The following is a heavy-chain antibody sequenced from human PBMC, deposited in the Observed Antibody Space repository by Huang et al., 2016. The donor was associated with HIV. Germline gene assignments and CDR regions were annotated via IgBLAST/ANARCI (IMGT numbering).Heavy chain of an antibody. CDR2: IRSKAYGGTT. CDR3: TRGKGALDY. D-gene: IGHD6-13*01. J-gene: IGHJ4*02. CDR1: GFTFGDYA. Sequence: EVQLVESGGGLVQPGRSLRLSCQASGFTFGDYAMGWFHQAPGKGLDWVGVIRSKAYGGTTEYAASVKGRFTISRDDSKSIAYLQMNSLKTEDTAVYYCTRGKGALDYWGQGTLVTVSS. V-gene: IGHV3-49*03.